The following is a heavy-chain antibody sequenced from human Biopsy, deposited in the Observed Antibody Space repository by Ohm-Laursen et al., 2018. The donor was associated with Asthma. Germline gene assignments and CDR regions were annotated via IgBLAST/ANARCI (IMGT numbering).Heavy chain of an antibody. D-gene: IGHD3-3*02. CDR3: ARTFHFWSPYHAEHYQL. J-gene: IGHJ1*01. V-gene: IGHV3-7*01. Sequence: GSLRLSCTASGFTFGDYWTSWVRQVPGKGLEWVANIKHDGTEKNHVDSLKGRFTISRDNAKNSLYLQMNSLRAEDTAVYYCARTFHFWSPYHAEHYQLWGQGTLVTVPS. CDR1: GFTFGDYW. CDR2: IKHDGTEK.